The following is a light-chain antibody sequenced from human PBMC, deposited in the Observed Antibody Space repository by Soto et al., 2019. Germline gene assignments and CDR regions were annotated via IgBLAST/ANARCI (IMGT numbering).Light chain of an antibody. CDR1: SSNTGAGFD. Sequence: QLVLTQPPSVSGAPGQRVTISCSGSSSNTGAGFDVHWYRQLPGTAPKLLIYSNTNRPSGVPDRFSGSKSGTSGSLAITGLQAEDEADYYCQSYDSSLSSLVFGGGTQLTVL. CDR2: SNT. V-gene: IGLV1-40*01. CDR3: QSYDSSLSSLV. J-gene: IGLJ2*01.